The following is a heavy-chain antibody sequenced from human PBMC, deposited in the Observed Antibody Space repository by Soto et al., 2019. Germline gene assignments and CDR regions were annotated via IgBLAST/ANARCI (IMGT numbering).Heavy chain of an antibody. V-gene: IGHV1-46*01. J-gene: IGHJ6*02. CDR1: GYTFTSYY. D-gene: IGHD2-15*01. CDR2: INPSGGST. CDR3: ARDSRYCSGGSCYPHYFYYSMDV. Sequence: ASVKVSCKASGYTFTSYYMHWVRQAPGQGLEWMGIINPSGGSTSYAQKFQGRVTMTRDTSTSTVYMELSSLRSEDTAVYYCARDSRYCSGGSCYPHYFYYSMDVWGQGTTVTVSS.